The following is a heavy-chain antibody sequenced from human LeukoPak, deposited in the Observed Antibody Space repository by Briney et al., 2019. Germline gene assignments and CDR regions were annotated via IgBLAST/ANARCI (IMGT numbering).Heavy chain of an antibody. J-gene: IGHJ4*02. CDR2: IHPNSGGT. CDR1: GYTFTGYY. CDR3: ARWGRYYYDSSGYYY. Sequence: ASVKVSCKASGYTFTGYYMHWVRQAPGQGLEWMGWIHPNSGGTKYAQRFQGRVTVTRDTSISTVYMELSRLRSDDTAVYYCARWGRYYYDSSGYYYWGQGTLVSVSS. D-gene: IGHD3-22*01. V-gene: IGHV1-2*02.